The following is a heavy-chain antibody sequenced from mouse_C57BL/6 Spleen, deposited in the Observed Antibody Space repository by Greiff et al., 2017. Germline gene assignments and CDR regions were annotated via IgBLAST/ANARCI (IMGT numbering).Heavy chain of an antibody. V-gene: IGHV1-69*01. D-gene: IGHD3-2*02. CDR1: GYTFTSYW. CDR2: LDPSDSYT. CDR3: ARGGAAQAPWFAY. Sequence: QVQLQQPGAELVMPGASVKLSCKASGYTFTSYWMHWVKQRPGQGLEWIGELDPSDSYTNYNQKFKGKSTLTVDKSSSTAYMQLSSLTSEDSAVYYCARGGAAQAPWFAYWGQGTLVTVSA. J-gene: IGHJ3*01.